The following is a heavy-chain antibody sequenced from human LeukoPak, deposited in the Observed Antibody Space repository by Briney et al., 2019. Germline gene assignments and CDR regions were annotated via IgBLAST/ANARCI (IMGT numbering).Heavy chain of an antibody. CDR1: GFNFSNYW. V-gene: IGHV3-7*03. CDR2: IKHDGSEK. CDR3: AREAVLWFGELSVFDS. J-gene: IGHJ4*02. Sequence: GGSLRLSCAVSGFNFSNYWMSWVRQAPGKGLEWVANIKHDGSEKYSVASVKGRFTISRDNAKNSVYLQMNSLRAEDTAVYYCAREAVLWFGELSVFDSWGQGTLVTVSS. D-gene: IGHD3-10*01.